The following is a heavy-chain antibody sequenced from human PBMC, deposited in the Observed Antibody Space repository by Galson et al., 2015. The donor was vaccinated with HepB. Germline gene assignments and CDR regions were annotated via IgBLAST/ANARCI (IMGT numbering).Heavy chain of an antibody. CDR2: IKSKVNGETT. Sequence: SLRLSCAASGFTFSNGWMSWVRQAPGKGLEWVGRIKSKVNGETTDYAAPVKGRFTISREDSTNTLYLHMNSLKTEDTAVYYCTVHRTLGDINYWGQGTVVIVSS. D-gene: IGHD4-17*01. J-gene: IGHJ4*02. V-gene: IGHV3-15*01. CDR3: TVHRTLGDINY. CDR1: GFTFSNGW.